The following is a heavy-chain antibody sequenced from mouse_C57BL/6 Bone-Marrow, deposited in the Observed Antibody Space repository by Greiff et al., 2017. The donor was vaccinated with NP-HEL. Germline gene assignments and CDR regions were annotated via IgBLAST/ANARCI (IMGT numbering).Heavy chain of an antibody. CDR1: GFNIKNTY. J-gene: IGHJ3*01. Sequence: VQLKQSVAELVRPGASVKLSCTASGFNIKNTYMHWVKQRPEQGLEWIGRIDPANGNTKYAPKFQGKATITAVTSSNTAYLQLSSLTSEDTAIYYCARRDSSGYVPFAYWGQGTLVTVSA. V-gene: IGHV14-3*01. CDR2: IDPANGNT. CDR3: ARRDSSGYVPFAY. D-gene: IGHD3-2*02.